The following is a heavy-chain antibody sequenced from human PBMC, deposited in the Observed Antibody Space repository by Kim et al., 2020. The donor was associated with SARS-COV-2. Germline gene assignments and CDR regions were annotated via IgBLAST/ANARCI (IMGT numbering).Heavy chain of an antibody. Sequence: SETLSLTCAVYGGSFSGYYWSWIRQPPGKGLEWIGEINHSGSTNYNPSLKSRVTISVDTSKNQFSLKLSSVTAADTAVYYCARPLLWRGYFDYWGQGTLVTVSS. CDR2: INHSGST. V-gene: IGHV4-34*01. CDR1: GGSFSGYY. J-gene: IGHJ4*02. D-gene: IGHD2-21*01. CDR3: ARPLLWRGYFDY.